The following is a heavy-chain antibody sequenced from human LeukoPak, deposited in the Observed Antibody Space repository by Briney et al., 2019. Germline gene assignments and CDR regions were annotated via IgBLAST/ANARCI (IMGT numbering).Heavy chain of an antibody. CDR2: INHSGST. V-gene: IGHV4-34*01. Sequence: SETLSLTCAVYGGSFSGYYWSWIRQPPGKGVEWIGEINHSGSTNYNPSLTSRGTISVDTSKTQFSLKLSSVTAADTAVYYCARVWWYSSGRIDYWGQGTLVTVSS. CDR1: GGSFSGYY. J-gene: IGHJ4*02. D-gene: IGHD6-19*01. CDR3: ARVWWYSSGRIDY.